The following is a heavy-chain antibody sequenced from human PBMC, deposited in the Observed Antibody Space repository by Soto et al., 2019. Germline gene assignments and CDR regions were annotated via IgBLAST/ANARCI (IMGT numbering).Heavy chain of an antibody. CDR3: ARERIVGATTHYYYGMDV. J-gene: IGHJ6*02. V-gene: IGHV1-2*04. CDR2: INPNSGGT. CDR1: GYTFTGYY. D-gene: IGHD1-26*01. Sequence: ASVKVSFKASGYTFTGYYMHWVRQAPGQGLELMGWINPNSGGTNYAQKSQGWVTMTRDTSIGTAYMELSRLRSDDTAVYYCARERIVGATTHYYYGMDVWGQGTTVTVYS.